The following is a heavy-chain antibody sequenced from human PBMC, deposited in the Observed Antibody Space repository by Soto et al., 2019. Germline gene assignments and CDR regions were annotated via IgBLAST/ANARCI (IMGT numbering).Heavy chain of an antibody. Sequence: SETLSLTCDVSGVSISSGNWWSWVRQPPGKGLEWIAEVYNDGSANYHPSLESRATISVDRSKNQFSLRLSSVTAADTGKYYCARLVYDSRLNYLYFDHWGQGTPVTVSS. CDR1: GVSISSGNW. D-gene: IGHD3-22*01. CDR3: ARLVYDSRLNYLYFDH. J-gene: IGHJ4*02. V-gene: IGHV4-4*02. CDR2: VYNDGSA.